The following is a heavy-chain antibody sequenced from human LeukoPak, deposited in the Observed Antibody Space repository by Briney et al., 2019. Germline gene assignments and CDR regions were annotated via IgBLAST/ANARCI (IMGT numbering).Heavy chain of an antibody. CDR3: ARDIPYYYDSSGYYWFDP. D-gene: IGHD3-22*01. J-gene: IGHJ5*02. CDR2: IYTSGST. V-gene: IGHV4-61*02. Sequence: PSQTLSLTCTVSGGSISSGSYYWSWIRQPAGKGLEWIGRIYTSGSTNYNPSLKSRVTISVDTSKNQSSLKLSSVTAADTAVYYCARDIPYYYDSSGYYWFDPWGQGTLVTVSS. CDR1: GGSISSGSYY.